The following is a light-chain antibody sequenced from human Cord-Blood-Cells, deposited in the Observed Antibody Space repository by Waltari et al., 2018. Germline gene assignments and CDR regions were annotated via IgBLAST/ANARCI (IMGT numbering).Light chain of an antibody. V-gene: IGLV2-14*01. CDR1: SSDVGGYNY. J-gene: IGLJ3*02. CDR2: DVS. CDR3: SSYTSSSTWV. Sequence: QSALTQPASVPGSPGQSITISCTATSSDVGGYNYVSWYQQHPGKAPKLMIYDVSKRPSGVSNRFSGSKSGNTASLTISGLQAEDEADYYCSSYTSSSTWVFGGGTKLTVL.